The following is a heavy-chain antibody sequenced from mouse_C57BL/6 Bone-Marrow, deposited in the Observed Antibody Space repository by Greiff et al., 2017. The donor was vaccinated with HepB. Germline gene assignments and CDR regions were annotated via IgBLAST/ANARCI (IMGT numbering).Heavy chain of an antibody. Sequence: QVQLQQSGAELARPGASVKLSCKASGYTFTSYGISWVKQRTGQGLEWIGEIYPRSGNTYYNEKFKGKATLTADKSSSTAYMELRSLTSEDSAVYFCAERGLRAGYAMDYWGQGTSVTVSS. CDR2: IYPRSGNT. CDR3: AERGLRAGYAMDY. D-gene: IGHD2-4*01. J-gene: IGHJ4*01. CDR1: GYTFTSYG. V-gene: IGHV1-81*01.